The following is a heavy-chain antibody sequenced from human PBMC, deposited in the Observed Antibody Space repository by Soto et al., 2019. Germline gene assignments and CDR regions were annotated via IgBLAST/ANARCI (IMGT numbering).Heavy chain of an antibody. V-gene: IGHV3-53*04. Sequence: EVKLVESGGGLVQPGGSLRLSCEASGFIVSDNYMIWVRQAPGKGLEWVSIIYSGGLTYYADSVKGRFTISRHNSENTLYLQKNTLTPEDTAVYFCARVQSSSHGRVYYHYYMDVWGKGTTVAVSS. CDR2: IYSGGLT. CDR1: GFIVSDNY. CDR3: ARVQSSSHGRVYYHYYMDV. D-gene: IGHD3-3*01. J-gene: IGHJ6*03.